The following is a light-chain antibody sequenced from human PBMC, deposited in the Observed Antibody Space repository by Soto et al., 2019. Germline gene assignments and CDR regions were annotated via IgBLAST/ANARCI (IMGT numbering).Light chain of an antibody. CDR3: QQYYSTPLT. CDR2: WAS. V-gene: IGKV4-1*01. Sequence: DILRTPTPYSLSVSLGERATINCKSSQSVLYSSNNKNYLAWYQQKPGQPPKLLIYWASTRESGVPDRFSGSGSGTDFTLTISSLQAEDVAVYYCQQYYSTPLTFGGGTKVDIK. J-gene: IGKJ4*01. CDR1: QSVLYSSNNKNY.